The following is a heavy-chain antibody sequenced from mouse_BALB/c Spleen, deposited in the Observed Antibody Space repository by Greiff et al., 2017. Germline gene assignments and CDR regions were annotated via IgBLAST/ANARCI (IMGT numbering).Heavy chain of an antibody. V-gene: IGHV14-3*02. CDR3: ARLDDGYFDV. CDR1: GFNIKDTY. Sequence: VQLKESGAELVKPGASVKLSCTASGFNIKDTYMHWVKQRPEQGLEWIGRIDPANGNTKYDPKFQGKATITADTSSNTAYLQLSSLTSEDTAVYYCARLDDGYFDVWGAGTTVTVSS. J-gene: IGHJ1*01. D-gene: IGHD2-12*01. CDR2: IDPANGNT.